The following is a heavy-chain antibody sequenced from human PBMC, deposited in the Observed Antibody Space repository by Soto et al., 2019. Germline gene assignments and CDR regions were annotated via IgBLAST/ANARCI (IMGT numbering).Heavy chain of an antibody. CDR2: IYHAGST. D-gene: IGHD1-7*01. V-gene: IGHV4-39*07. CDR3: SRDSSSWNYFV. J-gene: IGHJ4*02. Sequence: PSETLSLTCTVSGGSISTSSFYWAWIRQPPGKGLEWIGSIYHAGSTDYKPSLKSRVTISVDTSKNQFSLTVTSVTAADTAIYYCSRDSSSWNYFVWGPGTLVTVSS. CDR1: GGSISTSSFY.